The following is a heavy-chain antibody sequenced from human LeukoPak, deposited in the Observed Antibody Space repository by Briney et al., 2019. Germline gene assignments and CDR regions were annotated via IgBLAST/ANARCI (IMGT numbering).Heavy chain of an antibody. V-gene: IGHV4-4*02. Sequence: SETLSLTCAVSGGSISSSNWWSWVRQPPGKGLEWIGYIYYSGSTNYNPSLKSRVTVSVDTSKNQFSLKLSSVTAADTAVYYCARTYYYDSSGYPPPFDPWGQGTLVTVSS. J-gene: IGHJ5*02. CDR3: ARTYYYDSSGYPPPFDP. CDR2: IYYSGST. D-gene: IGHD3-22*01. CDR1: GGSISSSNW.